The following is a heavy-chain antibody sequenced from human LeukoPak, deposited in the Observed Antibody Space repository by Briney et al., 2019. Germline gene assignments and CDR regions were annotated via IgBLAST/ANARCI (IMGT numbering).Heavy chain of an antibody. CDR2: MSDRGGRT. J-gene: IGHJ4*02. Sequence: GGSLRLSCAVSGLTLSNYGMSWVRQAPGKGLEWVAGMSDRGGRTNYADSVKGRFTISRDNPKNTLYLQMNSLRAEDTAVYFCAKRGVVIRVILVGFHKEAYYFDSWGQGALVTVSS. CDR3: AKRGVVIRVILVGFHKEAYYFDS. V-gene: IGHV3-23*01. CDR1: GLTLSNYG. D-gene: IGHD3-22*01.